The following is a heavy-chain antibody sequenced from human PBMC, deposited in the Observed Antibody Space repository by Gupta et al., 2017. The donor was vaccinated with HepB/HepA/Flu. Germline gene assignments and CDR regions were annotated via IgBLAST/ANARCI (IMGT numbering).Heavy chain of an antibody. Sequence: EVQLAESGGGLVQPGGSLRLSCAASGFTVSSCWMHWVRQAPGKGLVLVSRMMQHGSVINYADSVKGRFTISRDNTKNALYLQMNSLRAEDTAIYFCSRDTFGPYDYWGQGTLVTVSS. CDR3: SRDTFGPYDY. J-gene: IGHJ4*02. V-gene: IGHV3-74*01. D-gene: IGHD2/OR15-2a*01. CDR1: GFTVSSCW. CDR2: MMQHGSVI.